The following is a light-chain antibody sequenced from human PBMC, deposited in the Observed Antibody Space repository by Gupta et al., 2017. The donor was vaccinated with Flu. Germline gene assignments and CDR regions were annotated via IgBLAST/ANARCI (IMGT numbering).Light chain of an antibody. CDR3: QSADRSGTLWV. CDR1: ALPKQF. CDR2: KDI. Sequence: SYELTQPPSVSVSPGQTARNTCSGDALPKQFVYWYQQKPGQAPVLLIYKDIERPSEIPERFSGSSSGTMVTLTISGVRAEDEADYYCQSADRSGTLWVFGGGTKLTVL. J-gene: IGLJ3*02. V-gene: IGLV3-25*02.